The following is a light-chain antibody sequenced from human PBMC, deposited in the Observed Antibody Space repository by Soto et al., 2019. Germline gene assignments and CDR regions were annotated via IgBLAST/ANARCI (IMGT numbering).Light chain of an antibody. Sequence: EIVLTQSPATLSLSPGERATLSCRASQSVSSYLAWYQQKPDQAPRLLIYDASNRATGIPVRFSGSGSGTDFTLTISSLEPEDFAVYYCQQRSNWPPITFGHGTRLEIK. J-gene: IGKJ5*01. CDR3: QQRSNWPPIT. CDR1: QSVSSY. CDR2: DAS. V-gene: IGKV3-11*01.